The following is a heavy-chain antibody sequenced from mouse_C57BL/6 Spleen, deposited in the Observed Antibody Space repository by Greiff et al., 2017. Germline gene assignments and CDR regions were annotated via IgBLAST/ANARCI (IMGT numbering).Heavy chain of an antibody. J-gene: IGHJ3*01. D-gene: IGHD2-3*01. CDR3: ARHNDGYLAWFAY. CDR2: IWSDGST. V-gene: IGHV2-6-1*01. CDR1: GFSLTSYG. Sequence: QVQLQQSGPGLVAPSQSLSITCTVSGFSLTSYGVHWVRQPPGKGLEWLVVIWSDGSTTYNSALKSRLSISKDNSKSQVFLKMNSLQTDDTAMYYCARHNDGYLAWFAYWGQGTLVTVSA.